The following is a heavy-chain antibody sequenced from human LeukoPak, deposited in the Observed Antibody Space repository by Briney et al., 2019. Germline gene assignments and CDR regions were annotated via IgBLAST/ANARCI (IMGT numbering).Heavy chain of an antibody. CDR2: ISGDSRTI. J-gene: IGHJ5*02. CDR1: GLTSSSNY. D-gene: IGHD6-19*01. Sequence: PGGSRRLSCEASGLTSSSNYMIWFRQAPGKGLEWLSYISGDSRTIYYPDSVKGRFTISRDDAKNSLYLQMNSLRAEDTAVYYCARVGYSSGSWGQGTLVTVSS. CDR3: ARVGYSSGS. V-gene: IGHV3-48*04.